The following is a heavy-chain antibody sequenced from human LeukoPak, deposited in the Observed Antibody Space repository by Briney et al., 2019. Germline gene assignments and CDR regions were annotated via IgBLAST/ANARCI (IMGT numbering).Heavy chain of an antibody. CDR3: ARWSPYYYYYGMDV. CDR1: GFTFSDYY. D-gene: IGHD2-15*01. V-gene: IGHV3-11*01. J-gene: IGHJ6*02. Sequence: GGSLRLSCAASGFTFSDYYMSWVRQAPGKGLECVSYISSSGSTIYYADSVKGRFTISRDNAKNSLYLQMNSLRAEDTAVYYCARWSPYYYYYGMDVWGQGTTVTVSS. CDR2: ISSSGSTI.